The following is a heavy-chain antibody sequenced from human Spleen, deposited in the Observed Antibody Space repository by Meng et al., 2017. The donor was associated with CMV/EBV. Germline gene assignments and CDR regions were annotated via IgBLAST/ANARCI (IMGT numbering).Heavy chain of an antibody. J-gene: IGHJ4*02. D-gene: IGHD3-10*01. CDR1: GFTFSSSP. V-gene: IGHV3-23*01. Sequence: GESLKISCAASGFTFSSSPMTWVRQAPGKGLEWVSSISGSGDYTHYADSVKGRFTISRDNSKTTMYLQMSSLRAEDTAVYYCAKGRIVSFGEFDYWGQGALVTVFS. CDR2: ISGSGDYT. CDR3: AKGRIVSFGEFDY.